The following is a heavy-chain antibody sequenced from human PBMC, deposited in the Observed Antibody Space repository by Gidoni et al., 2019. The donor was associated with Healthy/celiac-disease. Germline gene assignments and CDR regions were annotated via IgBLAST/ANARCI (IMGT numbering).Heavy chain of an antibody. Sequence: QGQRQQWGAGRLKPSETLSLTCAVYGGSFRGYYWSWIRPPPGKGLEWIGDINQRGSTNYNPSLKRRVPISVDTSKSQFSLTLSSVTAADTAVYYFSRGSRWLQFIDYWGQGTLVTVSS. J-gene: IGHJ4*02. D-gene: IGHD5-12*01. CDR2: INQRGST. CDR1: GGSFRGYY. CDR3: SRGSRWLQFIDY. V-gene: IGHV4-34*01.